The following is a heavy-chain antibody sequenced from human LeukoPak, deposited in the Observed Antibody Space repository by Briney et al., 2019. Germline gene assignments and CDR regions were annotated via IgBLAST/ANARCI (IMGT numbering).Heavy chain of an antibody. CDR3: ASGYSGYDTGFDY. D-gene: IGHD5-12*01. J-gene: IGHJ4*02. CDR2: ISSSSSTI. Sequence: GGSLRLSCAASGSTFSSYSMNWVRQAPGKGLEWVSYISSSSSTIYYADSVKGRFTISRDNAKNSLYLQMNSLRAEDTAVYYCASGYSGYDTGFDYWGQGTLVTVSS. V-gene: IGHV3-48*01. CDR1: GSTFSSYS.